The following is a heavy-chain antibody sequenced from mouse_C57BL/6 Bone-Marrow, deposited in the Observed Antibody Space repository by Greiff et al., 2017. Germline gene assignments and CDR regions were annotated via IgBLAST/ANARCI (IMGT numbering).Heavy chain of an antibody. CDR2: IDPSDSYT. J-gene: IGHJ1*03. Sequence: QVQLQQPGAELVMPGASVKLSCKASGYTFTSYWMHWVKQRPGQGLEWIGEIDPSDSYTNYNQKFKGKSTLTVDKSSSTAYMQLSSLTSEDSAVYYCAREGSDSWYFDVWGTGTTVTVSS. D-gene: IGHD2-4*01. CDR1: GYTFTSYW. CDR3: AREGSDSWYFDV. V-gene: IGHV1-69*01.